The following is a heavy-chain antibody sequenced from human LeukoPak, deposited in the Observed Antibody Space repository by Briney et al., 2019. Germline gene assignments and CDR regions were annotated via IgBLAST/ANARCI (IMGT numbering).Heavy chain of an antibody. CDR3: ARDFWGLDY. CDR2: ITSSGSTI. Sequence: GGSLRLSCAASGFTFSTYEMNWVRQAPGKGLEWVSYITSSGSTIYYADSVKGRFTISRDNAKNSLYLQVNSLRAEDTAVYYCARDFWGLDYWGQGTLVTVSS. J-gene: IGHJ4*02. CDR1: GFTFSTYE. D-gene: IGHD7-27*01. V-gene: IGHV3-48*03.